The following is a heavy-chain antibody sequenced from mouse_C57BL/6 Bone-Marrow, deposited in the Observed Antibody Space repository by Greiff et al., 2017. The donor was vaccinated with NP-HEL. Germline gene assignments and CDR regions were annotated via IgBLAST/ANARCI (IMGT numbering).Heavy chain of an antibody. CDR1: GYTFTDYY. D-gene: IGHD4-1*02. V-gene: IGHV1-76*01. CDR3: ARSTGTRFAY. J-gene: IGHJ3*01. CDR2: IYPGSGNT. Sequence: VKLMESGAELVRPGASVKLSCKASGYTFTDYYINWVKQRPGQGLEWIARIYPGSGNTYYNEKFKGKATLTAEKSSSTAYMQLSSLTSEDSAVYFCARSTGTRFAYWGQGTLVTVSA.